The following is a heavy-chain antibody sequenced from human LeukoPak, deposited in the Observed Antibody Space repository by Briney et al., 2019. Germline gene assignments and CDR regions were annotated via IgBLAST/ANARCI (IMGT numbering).Heavy chain of an antibody. CDR1: GYTFNTYG. CDR3: ARWSYSSYWYFGTFDI. D-gene: IGHD6-19*01. CDR2: ISTCDGNT. J-gene: IGHJ3*02. Sequence: ASVKVSCKASGYTFNTYGISWVRQAPGQGLEWMGWISTCDGNTNYAQNLQGRVTMTTDTSTRTAYMALRSLRSGDTAADYCARWSYSSYWYFGTFDIWGQGTTVTISS. V-gene: IGHV1-18*01.